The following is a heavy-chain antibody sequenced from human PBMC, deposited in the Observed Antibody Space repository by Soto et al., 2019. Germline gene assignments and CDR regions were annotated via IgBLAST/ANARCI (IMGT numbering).Heavy chain of an antibody. CDR1: GFTFSSYA. Sequence: GGSLRLSCAASGFTFSSYAMHWVRQAPGKGLEWVAVISYDGSNKYYADSVKGRFTISRDNSKNTLYLQMNSLRAEDTAVYYCARVFNVLLWFGAMDVWGQGTTVTV. D-gene: IGHD3-10*01. CDR2: ISYDGSNK. J-gene: IGHJ6*02. CDR3: ARVFNVLLWFGAMDV. V-gene: IGHV3-30-3*01.